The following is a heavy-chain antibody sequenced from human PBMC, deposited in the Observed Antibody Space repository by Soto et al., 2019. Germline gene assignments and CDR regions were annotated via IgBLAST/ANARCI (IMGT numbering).Heavy chain of an antibody. CDR3: AKEGSCSGGSCYSFTRAPLGY. CDR1: GFTFDDYA. V-gene: IGHV3-9*01. J-gene: IGHJ4*02. D-gene: IGHD2-15*01. CDR2: ISWNSGSI. Sequence: GGSLRLSCASSGFTFDDYAMHWVRQAPGKGLEWVSGISWNSGSIGYADSVKGRFTISRDNAKNSLYLQMNSLRAEDTALYYCAKEGSCSGGSCYSFTRAPLGYWGQGTLVTVSS.